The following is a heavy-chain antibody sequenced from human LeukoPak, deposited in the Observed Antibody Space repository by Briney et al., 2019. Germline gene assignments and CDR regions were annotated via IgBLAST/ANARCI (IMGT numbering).Heavy chain of an antibody. CDR1: GFTVSSNY. V-gene: IGHV3-53*01. Sequence: GGSLRLSCAASGFTVSSNYMSWVRQAPGKGLEWVSVIYSGGSTYYADSVKGRFTISRDNSKNTLYLQMNSLRAEDTAVYYCARISSGSPNYFDYWGQGTLVTVSS. CDR3: ARISSGSPNYFDY. D-gene: IGHD1-26*01. J-gene: IGHJ4*02. CDR2: IYSGGST.